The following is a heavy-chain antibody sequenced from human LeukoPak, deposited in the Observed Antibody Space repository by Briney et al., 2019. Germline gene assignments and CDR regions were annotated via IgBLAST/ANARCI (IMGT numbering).Heavy chain of an antibody. CDR3: ARNHEVVAATPKSYYYYGMDV. CDR1: GGTFSSYA. D-gene: IGHD2-15*01. J-gene: IGHJ6*02. Sequence: ASVKVSCKASGGTFSSYAISWVRQAPGQGLEWMGGIIPIIGTANYAQKFQRRVTITADESTSTAYMELSSLRSEDTAVYYCARNHEVVAATPKSYYYYGMDVWGQGTTVTVSS. CDR2: IIPIIGTA. V-gene: IGHV1-69*01.